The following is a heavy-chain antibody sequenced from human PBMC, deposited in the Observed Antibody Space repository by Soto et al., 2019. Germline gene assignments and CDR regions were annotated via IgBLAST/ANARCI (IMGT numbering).Heavy chain of an antibody. J-gene: IGHJ6*03. CDR3: ARGAVVPAARYYYYSYYMDV. CDR1: GYTFTSYA. Sequence: GASVKVSCKASGYTFTSYAMHWVRQAPGQRPEWMGWINAGNGNTKYSQKFQGRVTITRDTSASTAYMELSSLRSEDTAVYYCARGAVVPAARYYYYSYYMDVWGKGTTVTVSS. CDR2: INAGNGNT. V-gene: IGHV1-3*01. D-gene: IGHD2-2*01.